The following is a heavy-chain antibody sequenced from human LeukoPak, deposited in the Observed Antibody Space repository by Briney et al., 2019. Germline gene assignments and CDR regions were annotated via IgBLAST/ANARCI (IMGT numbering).Heavy chain of an antibody. CDR2: ISYDGSNK. V-gene: IGHV3-30*18. Sequence: GGSLRLSCAASGFTFSCYGMHWVRQAPGKGLEWVAVISYDGSNKYYADSVKGRFTISRDNSKNTLYLQMNSLRAEDTAVYYCAKQVYSGYDFDYWGQGTLVTVSS. CDR3: AKQVYSGYDFDY. D-gene: IGHD5-12*01. J-gene: IGHJ4*02. CDR1: GFTFSCYG.